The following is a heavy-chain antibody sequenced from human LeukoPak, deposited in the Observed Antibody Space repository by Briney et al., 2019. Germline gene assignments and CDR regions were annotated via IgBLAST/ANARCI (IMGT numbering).Heavy chain of an antibody. CDR2: IYYSGST. CDR1: GGSISSSSYY. D-gene: IGHD4-11*01. V-gene: IGHV4-39*07. CDR3: ARARVADYSYDY. Sequence: PSETLSLTCTVSGGSISSSSYYWGWIRQPPGKGLEWIGSIYYSGSTYYNPSLKSRVTISVDTSKNQFSLKLSSVTAADTAVYYCARARVADYSYDYWGQGTLVTVSS. J-gene: IGHJ4*02.